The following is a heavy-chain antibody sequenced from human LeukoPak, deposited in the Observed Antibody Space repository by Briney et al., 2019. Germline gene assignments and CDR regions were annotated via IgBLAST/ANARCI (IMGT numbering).Heavy chain of an antibody. J-gene: IGHJ4*02. D-gene: IGHD3-10*01. CDR2: INPSGGST. Sequence: ASVKVSCKASGYTFTSYYMHWVGQPPGQGREGMGLINPSGGSTNYAQKFQGRVTITADESTSTAYMELSSLRSEDTAVYYCTTMVRGVIITEYWGQGTLVTVSS. CDR1: GYTFTSYY. V-gene: IGHV1-46*01. CDR3: TTMVRGVIITEY.